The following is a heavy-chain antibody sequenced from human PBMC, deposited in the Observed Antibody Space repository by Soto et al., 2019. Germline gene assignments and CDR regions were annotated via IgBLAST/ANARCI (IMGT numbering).Heavy chain of an antibody. CDR3: ARAPWEISAAGLVY. D-gene: IGHD6-13*01. J-gene: IGHJ4*02. CDR2: ISAYNGNT. CDR1: GYTFTNYG. Sequence: ASVKVSCKASGYTFTNYGISWVRQAPGQGLEWMGWISAYNGNTNYAQKLQGRVTMTTDTSTSTTYMELRSLRSDDTAVYYCARAPWEISAAGLVYGGQGTLVTVSS. V-gene: IGHV1-18*01.